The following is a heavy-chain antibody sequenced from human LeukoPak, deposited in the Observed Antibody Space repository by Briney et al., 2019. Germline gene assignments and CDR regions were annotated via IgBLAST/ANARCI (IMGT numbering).Heavy chain of an antibody. D-gene: IGHD4-17*01. CDR3: ARGFRSYGDYVIDY. CDR2: IYYSGST. J-gene: IGHJ4*02. Sequence: SETLSLTCTVSGGSISSYYWSWIRQPPGKGLEWIGYIYYSGSTNYNPSLKSRVTISVDTSKNQFSLKLSSVTAGDTAVYYCARGFRSYGDYVIDYWGQGTLVTVSS. V-gene: IGHV4-59*01. CDR1: GGSISSYY.